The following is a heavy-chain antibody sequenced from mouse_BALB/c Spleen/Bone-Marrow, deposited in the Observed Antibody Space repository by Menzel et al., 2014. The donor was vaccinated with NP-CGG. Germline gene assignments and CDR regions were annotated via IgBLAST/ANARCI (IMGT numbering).Heavy chain of an antibody. J-gene: IGHJ4*01. CDR2: ISNLAYSI. CDR3: ARFITTVVVDAMDY. CDR1: GFTFSDYG. Sequence: EVKLVESGGGLVQPGGSRKLSCAASGFTFSDYGMAWVRQAPGKGPEWVAFISNLAYSIYYADTVTGRFTISRENAKNTLYLEMSSLRSEDTAMYYCARFITTVVVDAMDYWGQGTSVTVSS. D-gene: IGHD1-1*01. V-gene: IGHV5-15*02.